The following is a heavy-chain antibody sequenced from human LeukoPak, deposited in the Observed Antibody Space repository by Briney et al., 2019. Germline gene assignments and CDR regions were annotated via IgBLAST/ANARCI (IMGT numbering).Heavy chain of an antibody. V-gene: IGHV3-9*01. CDR3: AKDERHGSGSYFGWFDP. J-gene: IGHJ5*02. Sequence: PGGSLRLSCAASGFTFDDYAMHWVRQAPGKGLEWVSGISWNSGSIGYADSVKGRFTISRDNAKNSLYLQMNSLRAEDTALYYCAKDERHGSGSYFGWFDPWGQGTLVTVSS. CDR1: GFTFDDYA. D-gene: IGHD3-10*01. CDR2: ISWNSGSI.